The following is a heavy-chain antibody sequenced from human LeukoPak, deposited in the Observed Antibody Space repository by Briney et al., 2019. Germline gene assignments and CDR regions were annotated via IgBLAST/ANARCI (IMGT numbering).Heavy chain of an antibody. D-gene: IGHD4/OR15-4a*01. V-gene: IGHV3-53*01. Sequence: GGSLRLSCAASGFTFSNAWMSWVRQAPGKGLEWVSFIYSDNTHYSDSVKGRFTISRDNSKNTLYLQMNSLRAEDTAVYYCARRAGAYSHPYDYWGREPWSPSP. CDR1: GFTFSNAW. CDR2: IYSDNT. CDR3: ARRAGAYSHPYDY. J-gene: IGHJ4*02.